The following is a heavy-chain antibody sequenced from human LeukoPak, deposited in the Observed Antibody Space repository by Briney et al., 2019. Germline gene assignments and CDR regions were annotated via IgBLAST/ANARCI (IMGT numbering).Heavy chain of an antibody. CDR3: ARGGWYYYGYDY. V-gene: IGHV4-59*12. CDR2: IYYSGST. J-gene: IGHJ4*02. D-gene: IGHD3-10*01. CDR1: GGSISSYY. Sequence: PSETLSLTCTVSGGSISSYYWSWIRQPPGKGLEWIGYIYYSGSTNYNPSLKSRVTISVDTSKNQFSLKLSSVTAADTAVYYCARGGWYYYGYDYWGQGTLVTVSS.